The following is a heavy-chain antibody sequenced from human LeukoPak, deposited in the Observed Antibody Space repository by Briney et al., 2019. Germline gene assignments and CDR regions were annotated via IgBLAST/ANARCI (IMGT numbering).Heavy chain of an antibody. CDR2: ISAYNGNT. CDR1: GYTFTSYA. J-gene: IGHJ3*02. Sequence: ASVKVSCKASGYTFTSYAMNWVRQAPGQGLEWMGWISAYNGNTNYAQKLQGRVTMTTDTSTSTAYMELRSLRSDDTAVYYCARARTVAPGAFDIWGQGTMVTVSS. CDR3: ARARTVAPGAFDI. D-gene: IGHD6-19*01. V-gene: IGHV1-18*01.